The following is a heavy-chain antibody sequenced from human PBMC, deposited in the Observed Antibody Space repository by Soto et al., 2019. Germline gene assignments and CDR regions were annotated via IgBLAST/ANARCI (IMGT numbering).Heavy chain of an antibody. V-gene: IGHV4-39*01. CDR1: GDSITSINNY. J-gene: IGHJ4*02. CDR2: IYYDGST. CDR3: TTVVITGTRHMDLAS. Sequence: PSETLSLTCTVSGDSITSINNYWGWIRQPPGMGLEWIANIYYDGSTFYNPSLRSRVAMSIDTSKNQFSLNLTSVTATDTAVYYCTTVVITGTRHMDLASGGQGISVTVYS. D-gene: IGHD3-22*01.